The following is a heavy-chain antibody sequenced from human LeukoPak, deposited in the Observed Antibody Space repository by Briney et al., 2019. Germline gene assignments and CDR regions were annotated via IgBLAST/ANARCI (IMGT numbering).Heavy chain of an antibody. D-gene: IGHD6-13*01. Sequence: PGGSLRLSCAASGFTFSSYAMSWVRQAPGKGLEWVSAISGGGGSTYYADSVKGRFTISRDNSKNTLYLQMNSLRAEDTAVYYCAKTSGYSSSGPYYFDYWGQGTLVTVSS. CDR1: GFTFSSYA. CDR3: AKTSGYSSSGPYYFDY. CDR2: ISGGGGST. V-gene: IGHV3-23*01. J-gene: IGHJ4*02.